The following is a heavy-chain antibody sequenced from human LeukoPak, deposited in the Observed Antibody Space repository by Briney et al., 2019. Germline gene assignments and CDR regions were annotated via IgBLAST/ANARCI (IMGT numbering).Heavy chain of an antibody. Sequence: SETLSLTCTVSGGSISSYYWSWIRQPPGKGLEWIGYIYYSGSTNYNPSLKSRVTISVDTSKNQFSLKLSSVTAADTAVYYCARANGGKGAWYFDLWGRGTLVTVSS. J-gene: IGHJ2*01. CDR3: ARANGGKGAWYFDL. V-gene: IGHV4-59*01. D-gene: IGHD4-23*01. CDR2: IYYSGST. CDR1: GGSISSYY.